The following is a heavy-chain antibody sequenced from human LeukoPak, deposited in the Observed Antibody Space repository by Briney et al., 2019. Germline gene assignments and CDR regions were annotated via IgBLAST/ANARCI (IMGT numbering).Heavy chain of an antibody. J-gene: IGHJ4*02. CDR3: ARGYYYGSGRELDY. CDR2: ISDSSSTI. CDR1: GFSFGTYR. D-gene: IGHD3-10*01. V-gene: IGHV3-48*02. Sequence: QAGGSLRLSCAASGFSFGTYRMNWVRQAPGKGLEWVSYISDSSSTIYYADSVKGRFTIPRDNAKNSLFLQMNSLRDEDTAVYYCARGYYYGSGRELDYWGQGTLVTVSS.